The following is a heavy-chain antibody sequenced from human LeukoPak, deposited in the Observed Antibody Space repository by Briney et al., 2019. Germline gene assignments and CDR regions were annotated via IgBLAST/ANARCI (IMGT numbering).Heavy chain of an antibody. J-gene: IGHJ4*02. Sequence: ASVKVSCKASGYTFTSYGISWVRQAPGQGLEWMGWISAYNGNTNYAQKLQGRVTMTTDTSTSTAYMELRSLRSDDTAVYYCARMEFGSGSHYFDYWGQGILVTVSS. CDR3: ARMEFGSGSHYFDY. CDR1: GYTFTSYG. D-gene: IGHD3-10*01. CDR2: ISAYNGNT. V-gene: IGHV1-18*01.